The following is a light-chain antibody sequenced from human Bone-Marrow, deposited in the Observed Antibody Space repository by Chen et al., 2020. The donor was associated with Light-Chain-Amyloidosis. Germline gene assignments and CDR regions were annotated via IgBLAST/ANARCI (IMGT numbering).Light chain of an antibody. CDR1: NIGSTS. Sequence: SYVLTQPSSVSVAPGQTATIACGGNNIGSTSVHWYQQTPGQAPLLGVYDDSDRPSGIPERLSGSNSGNTATLTISRVEAGDEADYYCQVWERSSDRPVFGGGTKLTVL. CDR2: DDS. V-gene: IGLV3-21*02. J-gene: IGLJ3*02. CDR3: QVWERSSDRPV.